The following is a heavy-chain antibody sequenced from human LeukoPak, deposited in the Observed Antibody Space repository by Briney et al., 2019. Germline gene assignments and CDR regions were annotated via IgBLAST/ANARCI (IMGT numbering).Heavy chain of an antibody. J-gene: IGHJ4*02. V-gene: IGHV3-48*03. CDR2: ISSSGTTT. CDR3: TTLTVASRFDY. D-gene: IGHD6-19*01. CDR1: GFSFSVYE. Sequence: RGSLRLSCAASGFSFSVYEIHWVRQAPGKGLEWIADISSSGTTTYYADSVKGRFTISRDNAKNSLYLQMNSLGAEDTAVYYCTTLTVASRFDYWGQGTLVTVSS.